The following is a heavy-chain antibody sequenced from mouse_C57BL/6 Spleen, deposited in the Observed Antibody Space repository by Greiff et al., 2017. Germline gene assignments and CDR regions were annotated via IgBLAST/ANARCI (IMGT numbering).Heavy chain of an antibody. D-gene: IGHD2-5*01. J-gene: IGHJ2*01. CDR3: AREGTCSNYGDFDY. V-gene: IGHV1-82*01. Sequence: VQLQQSGPELVKPGASVKISCKASGYAFSSSWMNWVKQRPGQGLEWIGRIYPGDGDTNYNGKFKGKATLTADTSSSTAYMQLSRLTSEDSAVSVGAREGTCSNYGDFDYWGQGTTLTVSS. CDR2: IYPGDGDT. CDR1: GYAFSSSW.